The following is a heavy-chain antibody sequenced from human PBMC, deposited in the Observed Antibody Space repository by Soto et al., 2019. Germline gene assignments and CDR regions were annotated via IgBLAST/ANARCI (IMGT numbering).Heavy chain of an antibody. CDR3: ARESDNYYTPPGQWYFDY. V-gene: IGHV3-21*01. CDR2: ISSSSSYI. D-gene: IGHD3-22*01. J-gene: IGHJ4*02. CDR1: GFTFSSYS. Sequence: PGGSLRLSCAASGFTFSSYSMNWVRQAPGKGLEWVSSISSSSSYIYYADSVKGRFTISRDNAKNSLYLQMNSLRAEDTAVYYCARESDNYYTPPGQWYFDYWGQGTLVTVSS.